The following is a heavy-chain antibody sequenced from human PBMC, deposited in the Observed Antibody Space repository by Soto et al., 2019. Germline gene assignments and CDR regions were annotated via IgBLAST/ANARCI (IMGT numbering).Heavy chain of an antibody. CDR1: GASITSGTHY. Sequence: PSETLSLTCSVSGASITSGTHYWGWIRLPPGRGLEWIATIYFNGTIYYNSSLKSRLTIFVDTSKSQFSLRVTSVTAADTAVYYCVSSTGYSSDLKSFHHWGQGTQVTVSS. CDR2: IYFNGTI. D-gene: IGHD6-19*01. CDR3: VSSTGYSSDLKSFHH. J-gene: IGHJ1*01. V-gene: IGHV4-39*01.